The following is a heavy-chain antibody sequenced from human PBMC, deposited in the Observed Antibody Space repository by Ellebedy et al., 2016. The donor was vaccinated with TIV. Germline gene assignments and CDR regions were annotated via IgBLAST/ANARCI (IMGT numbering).Heavy chain of an antibody. Sequence: SETLSLXCSVYGVSYSAYFWRWVRQSPGKGQEWIGQINQSGRTNYNPSLKSRVIISIDRSKKQFSLKVVSVTAADTAIYYCASDRGIRGSPEYWGQGTQVTVSS. CDR3: ASDRGIRGSPEY. V-gene: IGHV4-34*01. J-gene: IGHJ4*02. CDR1: GVSYSAYF. CDR2: INQSGRT. D-gene: IGHD3-16*01.